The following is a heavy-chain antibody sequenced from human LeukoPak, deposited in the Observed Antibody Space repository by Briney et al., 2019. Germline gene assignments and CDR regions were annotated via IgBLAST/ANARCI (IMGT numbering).Heavy chain of an antibody. J-gene: IGHJ5*02. D-gene: IGHD6-19*01. CDR1: GGSISSYY. CDR3: ARGHSSGWSNWFDP. V-gene: IGHV4-59*01. Sequence: SETLSLTCTVSGGSISSYYWSWIRQPPGKGLEWIGYIYYSGSTNYNPSLESRVTISVDTSKNQFSLKLSSVTAADTAVYYCARGHSSGWSNWFDPWGQGTLVTVSS. CDR2: IYYSGST.